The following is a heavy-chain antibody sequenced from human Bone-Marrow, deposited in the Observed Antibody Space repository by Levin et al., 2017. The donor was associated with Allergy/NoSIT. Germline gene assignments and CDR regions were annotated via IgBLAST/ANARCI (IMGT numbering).Heavy chain of an antibody. Sequence: SQTLSLTCSVSGGSISGSSYYWGWIRQPPGKGLEWIAKIHYNGRTSYNPSLKSRVTVFVDTSKNQFSLKLSSVTAADTALYYCARYGGRSFSAWFDPWGQGTLVTVSS. V-gene: IGHV4-39*01. J-gene: IGHJ5*02. CDR1: GGSISGSSYY. CDR2: IHYNGRT. D-gene: IGHD2-15*01. CDR3: ARYGGRSFSAWFDP.